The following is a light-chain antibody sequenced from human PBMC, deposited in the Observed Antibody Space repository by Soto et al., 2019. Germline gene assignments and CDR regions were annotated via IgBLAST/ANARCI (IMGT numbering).Light chain of an antibody. V-gene: IGKV1-39*01. J-gene: IGKJ1*01. Sequence: DIQMTQSPSTLSASVGDRVTITCRASQSISRWLAWYQQKPGKVPKLLIYAASSLQSGVPSRFSGSGSGTDFTLTISSLQPEDFATYYCQQSYFTPTWTFGQGTKVDIK. CDR2: AAS. CDR3: QQSYFTPTWT. CDR1: QSISRW.